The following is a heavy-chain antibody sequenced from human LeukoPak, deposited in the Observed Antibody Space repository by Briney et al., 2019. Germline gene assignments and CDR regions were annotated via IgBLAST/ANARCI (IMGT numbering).Heavy chain of an antibody. V-gene: IGHV4-59*01. CDR2: IHYSGST. Sequence: PSETLSLTCTVSGGSISGYYWSWIRQPPGKGLEWIGYIHYSGSTNYKPSLNSRVTMSVDTSKNHFSLKLSSVTAADTAVHYCARVIAVAGTDAFDYWGQGALVTVSS. CDR3: ARVIAVAGTDAFDY. D-gene: IGHD6-19*01. J-gene: IGHJ4*02. CDR1: GGSISGYY.